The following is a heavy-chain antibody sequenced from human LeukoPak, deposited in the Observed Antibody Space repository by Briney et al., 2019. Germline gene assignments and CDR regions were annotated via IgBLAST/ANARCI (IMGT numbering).Heavy chain of an antibody. CDR1: GGSISSDSHY. D-gene: IGHD1-26*01. J-gene: IGHJ4*02. Sequence: SETLSLTCTVSGGSISSDSHYWGWIRQPPGEGLEWIETISYSGSTYYNPSLKSRLTVSIDTSKSQFSLKLTSVTAADTAVYYCAKLYSGNSPLGYWGQGTLVTVSS. CDR3: AKLYSGNSPLGY. V-gene: IGHV4-39*01. CDR2: ISYSGST.